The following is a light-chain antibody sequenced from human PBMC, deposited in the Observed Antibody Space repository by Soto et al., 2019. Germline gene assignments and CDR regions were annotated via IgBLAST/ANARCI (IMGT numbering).Light chain of an antibody. J-gene: IGLJ1*01. CDR1: SSNIRAGYD. CDR3: QSYDSSLSAL. V-gene: IGLV1-40*01. CDR2: GNS. Sequence: QPVLTQPPSVSGAPGQRVTISCTGSSSNIRAGYDVHWYQQLPGTAPKLLIYGNSNRPSGVPDRFSGSKSGTSASLAITGLQAKDEADYYCQSYDSSLSALFGTGTKVTVL.